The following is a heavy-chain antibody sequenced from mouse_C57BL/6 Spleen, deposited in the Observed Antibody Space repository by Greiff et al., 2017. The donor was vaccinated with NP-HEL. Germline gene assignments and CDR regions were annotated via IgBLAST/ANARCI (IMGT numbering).Heavy chain of an antibody. CDR1: GYTFTSYW. CDR3: ARDFTGPAWFAY. CDR2: IHPNSGST. J-gene: IGHJ3*01. Sequence: QVQLQQPGAELVKPGASVKLSCKASGYTFTSYWMHWVKQRPGQGLEWIGMIHPNSGSTNYNEKFKSKATLTVDKSSSTAYMQLSSLTSEDSAVYYCARDFTGPAWFAYWGQGTLVTVSA. V-gene: IGHV1-64*01.